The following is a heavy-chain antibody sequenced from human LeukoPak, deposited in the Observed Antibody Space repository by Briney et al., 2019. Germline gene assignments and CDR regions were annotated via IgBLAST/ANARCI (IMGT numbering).Heavy chain of an antibody. D-gene: IGHD2-15*01. V-gene: IGHV3-23*01. CDR3: AKDGSGYGDY. CDR1: GLTSNNYA. J-gene: IGHJ4*02. CDR2: ISVSGGST. Sequence: GGSLRLSCAASGLTSNNYAMSWVRQAPGKGLEWVAGISVSGGSTFYADSVKGRFTISRDNSKNTLYLQMNSLRAEDTAVYYCAKDGSGYGDYWGQGTLVTVSS.